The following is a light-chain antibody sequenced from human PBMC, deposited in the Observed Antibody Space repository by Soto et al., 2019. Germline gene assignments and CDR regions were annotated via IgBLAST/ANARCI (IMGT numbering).Light chain of an antibody. CDR3: QQYVSSPA. CDR2: GAS. CDR1: QSVSSSY. V-gene: IGKV3-20*01. Sequence: EIVLTQSPGTLSLSPGERATLSCRASQSVSSSYLAWYQQKPGQAPRLLIYGASSRATGIPDMFSGSGPGQDFTLTISRLEPEDFAVYYCQQYVSSPAFGQGTKVEI. J-gene: IGKJ1*01.